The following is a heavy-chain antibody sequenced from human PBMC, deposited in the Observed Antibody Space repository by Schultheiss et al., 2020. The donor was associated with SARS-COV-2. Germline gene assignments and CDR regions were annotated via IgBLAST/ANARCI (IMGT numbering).Heavy chain of an antibody. D-gene: IGHD6-19*01. J-gene: IGHJ6*02. CDR2: INHSGST. Sequence: SETLSLTCAVYGGSFSGYYWSWIRQPPGKGLEWIGEINHSGSTNYNPSLRSRLAISADTSKNQFSLKLNSVTAADTAVYYCARDYQWLPKYYYGMDVWGQGTTVTVSS. CDR1: GGSFSGYY. CDR3: ARDYQWLPKYYYGMDV. V-gene: IGHV4-34*09.